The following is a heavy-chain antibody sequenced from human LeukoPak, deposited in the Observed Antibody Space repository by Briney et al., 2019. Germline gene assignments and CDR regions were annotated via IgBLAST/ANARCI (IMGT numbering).Heavy chain of an antibody. CDR3: AKDRPPWQQLGRYFDY. D-gene: IGHD6-13*01. CDR1: GFTFSSYA. V-gene: IGHV3-23*01. Sequence: GGFLRLSCAASGFTFSSYAMSWVRQAPGKGLEWVSAISGSGGSTYYADSVKGRFTISRDNSKNTLYLQMNSLRAEDTAVYYCAKDRPPWQQLGRYFDYWGQGTLVTVSS. J-gene: IGHJ4*02. CDR2: ISGSGGST.